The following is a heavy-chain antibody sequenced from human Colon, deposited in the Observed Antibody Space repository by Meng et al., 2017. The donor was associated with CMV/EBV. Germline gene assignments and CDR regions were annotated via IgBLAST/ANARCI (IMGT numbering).Heavy chain of an antibody. Sequence: GESLKISCTASGFTFSSYSMNWVRQAPGKGLEWVSSISYSGSYIYYADSVKGRFTISRHNAKNSLYLQMNSLRAEDTAVYYCARDQSEYYDFWSGSTYYYYGMDVWGQGTTVTVSS. D-gene: IGHD3-3*01. J-gene: IGHJ6*02. CDR2: ISYSGSYI. CDR1: GFTFSSYS. V-gene: IGHV3-21*01. CDR3: ARDQSEYYDFWSGSTYYYYGMDV.